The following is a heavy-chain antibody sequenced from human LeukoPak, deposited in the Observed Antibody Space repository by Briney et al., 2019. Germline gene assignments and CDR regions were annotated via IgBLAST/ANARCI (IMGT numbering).Heavy chain of an antibody. CDR3: AKTTSPWLLLDSVDY. J-gene: IGHJ4*02. CDR1: RLPFYDYP. D-gene: IGHD3-22*01. V-gene: IGHV3-9*01. CDR2: NSWYSGRL. Sequence: GGSLRLSCAASRLPFYDYPMHWVRQATGKVLGRVSGNSWYSGRLGYVASVKRGYPVSRDNSKISLYLQMNSLRAEDTALYYGAKTTSPWLLLDSVDYCGQGTLVTVSS.